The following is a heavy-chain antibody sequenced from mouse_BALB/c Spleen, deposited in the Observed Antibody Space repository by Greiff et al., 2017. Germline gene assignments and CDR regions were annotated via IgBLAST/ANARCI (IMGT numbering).Heavy chain of an antibody. V-gene: IGHV3-2*02. J-gene: IGHJ1*01. D-gene: IGHD1-1*02. CDR3: ARSGGYGYFDV. Sequence: ESGPGLVKPSQSLSLTCTVTGYSITSDYAWNWIRQFPGNKLEWMGYISYSGSTSYNPSLKSRISITRDTSKNQFFLQLNSVTTEDTATYYCARSGGYGYFDVWGAGTTVTVSS. CDR2: ISYSGST. CDR1: GYSITSDYA.